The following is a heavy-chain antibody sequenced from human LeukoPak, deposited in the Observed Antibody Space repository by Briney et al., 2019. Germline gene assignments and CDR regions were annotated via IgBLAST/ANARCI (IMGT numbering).Heavy chain of an antibody. D-gene: IGHD1-26*01. CDR3: ARIVGAVSERLDY. V-gene: IGHV4-38-2*01. Sequence: SETLSLTCAVSGYSISSGYYWGWIRPPPGKGLEWIGSIYHSGSTYYNPSLKSRVTISVDTSKNQFSLKLRSVTAADTAVYCCARIVGAVSERLDYWGQGTLVAVSS. CDR2: IYHSGST. CDR1: GYSISSGYY. J-gene: IGHJ4*02.